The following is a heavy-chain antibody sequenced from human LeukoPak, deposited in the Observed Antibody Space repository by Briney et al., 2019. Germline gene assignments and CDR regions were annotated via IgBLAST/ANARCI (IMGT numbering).Heavy chain of an antibody. CDR1: GFTFSSYS. J-gene: IGHJ4*02. Sequence: GGSLRLSCAASGFTFSSYSMHWLRQAPGKGLAYVSAISSNGDNTYYAGSVKGGFTISRDNSKNTLCLQMGSLRVEDMGVYYCAREVDRVFDYWGQGNLVTVSS. CDR2: ISSNGDNT. V-gene: IGHV3-64*02. D-gene: IGHD2-2*01. CDR3: AREVDRVFDY.